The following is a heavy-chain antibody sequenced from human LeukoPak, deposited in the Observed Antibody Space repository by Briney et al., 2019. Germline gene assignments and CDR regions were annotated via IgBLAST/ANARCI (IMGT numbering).Heavy chain of an antibody. J-gene: IGHJ5*02. CDR2: IYYSGST. CDR3: ARLVLGYCSGGSCYSGAADWFDP. CDR1: GGSISSGGYY. Sequence: PSQTLSLTCTVSGGSISSGGYYWGWIRQHPGKGLEWIGYIYYSGSTYYNPSLKSRVTISVDTSKNQFSLKLSSVTAADTAVYYCARLVLGYCSGGSCYSGAADWFDPWGQGTLVTVSS. V-gene: IGHV4-31*03. D-gene: IGHD2-15*01.